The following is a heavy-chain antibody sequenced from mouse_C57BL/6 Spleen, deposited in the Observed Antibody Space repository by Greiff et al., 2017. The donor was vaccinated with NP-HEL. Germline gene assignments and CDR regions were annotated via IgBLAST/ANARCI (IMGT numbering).Heavy chain of an antibody. D-gene: IGHD3-3*01. CDR2: IYPGGGYT. V-gene: IGHV1-63*01. J-gene: IGHJ2*01. CDR1: GYTFTNYW. CDR3: ARWWDRDYFDY. Sequence: VQLVESGAELVRPGTSVKMSCKASGYTFTNYWIGWAKQRPGHGLEWIGDIYPGGGYTNYNEKFKGKATLTADKSSSTAYMQFSSLTSEDSAIYYCARWWDRDYFDYWGQGTTLTVSS.